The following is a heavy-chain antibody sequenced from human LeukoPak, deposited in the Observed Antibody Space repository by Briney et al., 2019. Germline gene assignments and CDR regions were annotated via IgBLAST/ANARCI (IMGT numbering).Heavy chain of an antibody. D-gene: IGHD6-19*01. CDR3: ARGHGSGWLIH. J-gene: IGHJ4*02. CDR2: INLNSGGT. CDR1: GYTFTGYY. V-gene: IGHV1-2*02. Sequence: ASVKVSCKASGYTFTGYYMHWVRQAPGQGLEWMGWINLNSGGTNYAQKFQGRVTMTRDTSISTAYMELSRLRSDDTAVYYCARGHGSGWLIHWGQGTLVTVSS.